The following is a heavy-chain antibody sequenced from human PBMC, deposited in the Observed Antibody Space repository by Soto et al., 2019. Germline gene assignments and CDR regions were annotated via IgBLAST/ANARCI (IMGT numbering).Heavy chain of an antibody. CDR1: GGTFSSYA. V-gene: IGHV1-69*01. D-gene: IGHD3-10*01. CDR2: IIPIFGTA. CDR3: ARSNYYGSGSPQVWFDP. Sequence: QVQLVQSGAEVKKPGSSVKVSCKASGGTFSSYAISWVRQAPGQGLEWMGGIIPIFGTANYAQKFQGRVTITADESTSTGYMELSSVRSEDTAVYHSARSNYYGSGSPQVWFDPWGQGTLITVSS. J-gene: IGHJ5*02.